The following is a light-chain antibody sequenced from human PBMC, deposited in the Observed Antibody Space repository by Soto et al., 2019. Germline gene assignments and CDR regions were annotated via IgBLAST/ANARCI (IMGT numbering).Light chain of an antibody. V-gene: IGKV1-39*01. CDR1: QTISNY. CDR3: QQSYTTPRALT. J-gene: IGKJ4*01. Sequence: DIQLTQSPSSLSASVGDRVTITCRASQTISNYLNWYQQQPGKAPKLLIYGASSLQSGVPSRFSGSGSGTDFTLSISSLEPEDFATYYCQQSYTTPRALTFGGRTKVDI. CDR2: GAS.